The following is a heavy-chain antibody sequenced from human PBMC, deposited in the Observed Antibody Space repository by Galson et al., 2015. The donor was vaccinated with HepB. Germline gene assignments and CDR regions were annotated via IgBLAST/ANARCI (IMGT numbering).Heavy chain of an antibody. CDR3: ARPLVLNGRFTPGVGPFHI. V-gene: IGHV4-39*01. CDR1: GVTISGGQYY. Sequence: ETLSLTCAVSGVTISGGQYYWGWIRQSPIKGLEWIGSIYFGGRTYFSPSFQSRVAMSVDTSKHRLSLTLRSVTAADTAVYYCARPLVLNGRFTPGVGPFHIWGHGAMVTVSA. CDR2: IYFGGRT. D-gene: IGHD2-8*01. J-gene: IGHJ3*02.